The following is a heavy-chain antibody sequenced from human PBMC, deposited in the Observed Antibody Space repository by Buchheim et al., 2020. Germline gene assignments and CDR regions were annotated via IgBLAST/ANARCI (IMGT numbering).Heavy chain of an antibody. Sequence: QVQLVESGGGLVKAGGSLRLSCAASGFTFSDHYMSWIRQAPGKGLEWISYINSGGTIYYADSVRGRFTISRDNAKNSLYLQINSLRVDDTAVYYCARESSSFGAYFDYWGQG. J-gene: IGHJ4*02. CDR2: INSGGTI. D-gene: IGHD3-16*01. CDR1: GFTFSDHY. CDR3: ARESSSFGAYFDY. V-gene: IGHV3-11*01.